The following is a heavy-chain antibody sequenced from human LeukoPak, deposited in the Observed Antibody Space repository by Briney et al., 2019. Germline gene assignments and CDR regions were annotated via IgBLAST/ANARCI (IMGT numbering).Heavy chain of an antibody. CDR1: GFTFSSYG. CDR3: AKGGQQLEPAYFVDH. D-gene: IGHD1-1*01. CDR2: ISYDGSNK. Sequence: GGSLRLSCAASGFTFSSYGMHWVRQAPGKGLEWVAVISYDGSNKYYADSVKGRFTMSRDNSKNTLYLQMNSLRAEDTAVYYCAKGGQQLEPAYFVDHWGQGTLVTVSS. J-gene: IGHJ4*02. V-gene: IGHV3-30*18.